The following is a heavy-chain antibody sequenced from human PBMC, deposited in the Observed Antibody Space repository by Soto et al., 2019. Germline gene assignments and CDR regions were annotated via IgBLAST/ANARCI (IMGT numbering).Heavy chain of an antibody. D-gene: IGHD2-15*01. V-gene: IGHV4-31*03. Sequence: PSXTLSLTFPVSGGSISSGGYYWSWIRQQPGKVREWIGYIYYSGSTYYNPSLKSRVTISVDTSKNQFSLKLSSVTAADTAVYYCARVRFVVVVAASYYFDYWGQGTLVTVSS. CDR2: IYYSGST. J-gene: IGHJ4*02. CDR3: ARVRFVVVVAASYYFDY. CDR1: GGSISSGGYY.